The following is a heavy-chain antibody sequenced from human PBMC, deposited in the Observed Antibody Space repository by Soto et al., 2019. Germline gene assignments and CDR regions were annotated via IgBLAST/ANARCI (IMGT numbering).Heavy chain of an antibody. J-gene: IGHJ4*02. CDR1: GGSISSSNR. V-gene: IGHV4-4*02. Sequence: QVQLQESGPGLVKPSGTLSLTCTVSGGSISSSNRWSWVRQPPGKGLEWIGEIYHSGSTNYNPSLKSRVTISVDKSRNQCALKLNSVTAADTAVYYCAREGDDSSGYYPYWGQGTLVTVSS. CDR2: IYHSGST. D-gene: IGHD3-22*01. CDR3: AREGDDSSGYYPY.